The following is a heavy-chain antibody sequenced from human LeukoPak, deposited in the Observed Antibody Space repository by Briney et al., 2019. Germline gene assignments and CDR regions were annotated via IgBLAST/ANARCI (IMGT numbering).Heavy chain of an antibody. CDR2: IYYSGST. CDR3: ARRNAGTDGAFDI. Sequence: PAGTLSLTCTVSGGSISSYYWSWIRQPPGKGLEWIGYIYYSGSTNYNPSLKSRVTISVDTSKNQFSLKLSSVTAADTAVYYCARRNAGTDGAFDIWGQGTMVTASS. V-gene: IGHV4-59*08. CDR1: GGSISSYY. D-gene: IGHD6-13*01. J-gene: IGHJ3*02.